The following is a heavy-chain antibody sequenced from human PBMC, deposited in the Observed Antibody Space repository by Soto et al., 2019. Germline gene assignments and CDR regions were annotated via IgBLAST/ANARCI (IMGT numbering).Heavy chain of an antibody. V-gene: IGHV3-72*01. Sequence: GGSLRLSCAASGFTFSDHHMDWVRQAPGKGLEWVGRTRNKANSYTTEYAASVKGRFTISRDDSKNSLYLQMNSLKTEDTAVYYCSRDLGSWGQGTLVTVSA. CDR1: GFTFSDHH. J-gene: IGHJ5*02. CDR3: SRDLGS. CDR2: TRNKANSYTT.